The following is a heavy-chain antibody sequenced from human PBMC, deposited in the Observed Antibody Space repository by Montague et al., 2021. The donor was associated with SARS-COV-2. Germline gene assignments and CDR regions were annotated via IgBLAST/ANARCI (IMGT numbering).Heavy chain of an antibody. CDR2: FSYSGST. CDR3: ARHDIFSNSFDP. J-gene: IGHJ5*02. CDR1: GGSVSSNRDS. D-gene: IGHD3-9*01. Sequence: SETLSLTCTVSGGSVSSNRDSWGWIRQPPGRGLEWIGTFSYSGSTYSNPSLNNRVSISRDTSRNHFSLKLTSVTTADTAVYYCARHDIFSNSFDPWGQGALVPVSS. V-gene: IGHV4-39*01.